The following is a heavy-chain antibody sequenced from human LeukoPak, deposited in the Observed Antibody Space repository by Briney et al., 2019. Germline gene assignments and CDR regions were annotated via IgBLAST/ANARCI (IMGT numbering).Heavy chain of an antibody. J-gene: IGHJ6*02. Sequence: ASVTVSCEASGYIFTSRGITWVQQAPGQGLEWMGWISAYNGNTNYAQNVRGRVTVTRDTSTSTAYMELRSLRSDDTAVYFCARDLPGAAVEGTTRGMDVWGQGTTVTVSS. V-gene: IGHV1-18*01. CDR2: ISAYNGNT. D-gene: IGHD6-19*01. CDR3: ARDLPGAAVEGTTRGMDV. CDR1: GYIFTSRG.